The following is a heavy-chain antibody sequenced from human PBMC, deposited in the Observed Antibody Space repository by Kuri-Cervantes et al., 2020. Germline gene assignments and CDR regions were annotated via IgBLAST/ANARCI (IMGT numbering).Heavy chain of an antibody. CDR3: ARGESGDYYSTIGGYYYGMDV. V-gene: IGHV1-2*02. J-gene: IGHJ6*02. CDR2: INPNSGGT. Sequence: ASVKVSCKASGYTFTGYYMHWVRQAPGQELEWMGWINPNSGGTNYAQKFQGRVTMTRDTSISTAYMELSRLRSDDTAVYYCARGESGDYYSTIGGYYYGMDVWGQGTTVTVSS. D-gene: IGHD2/OR15-2a*01. CDR1: GYTFTGYY.